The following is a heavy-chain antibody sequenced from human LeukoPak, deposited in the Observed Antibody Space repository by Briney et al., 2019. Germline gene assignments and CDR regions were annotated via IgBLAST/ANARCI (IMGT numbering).Heavy chain of an antibody. V-gene: IGHV1-24*01. D-gene: IGHD4-23*01. CDR2: FDPEDGET. CDR3: ATGPYGGNVLTRDY. Sequence: ASVKVSCKVSGYTLTELSMHWVRQAPGKGLEWMGGFDPEDGETIYAQKFQGRVTMTEDTSTDTAYTELSSLRSEDTAVYYCATGPYGGNVLTRDYWGQGTLVTVSS. CDR1: GYTLTELS. J-gene: IGHJ4*02.